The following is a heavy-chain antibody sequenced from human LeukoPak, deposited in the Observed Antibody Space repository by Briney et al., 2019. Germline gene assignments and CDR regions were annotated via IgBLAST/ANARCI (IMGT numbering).Heavy chain of an antibody. CDR1: GYSFTSYW. CDR3: ARHHYYDSSGYYPPDY. D-gene: IGHD3-22*01. Sequence: GESLKISCKGSGYSFTSYWIGWARQMPGKGLEWMGIIYPGDSDTRYTPSFQGQVTISADKSISTAYLQWSSLKASDTAMYYCARHHYYDSSGYYPPDYWGQGTLVTVSS. CDR2: IYPGDSDT. J-gene: IGHJ4*02. V-gene: IGHV5-51*01.